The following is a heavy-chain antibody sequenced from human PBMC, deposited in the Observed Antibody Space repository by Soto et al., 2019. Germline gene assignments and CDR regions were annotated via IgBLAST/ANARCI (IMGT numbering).Heavy chain of an antibody. CDR3: ARDPKTTGGQHWAFNYFDS. Sequence: QVQLVESGGCVVQPGRSLRLSCAASGFSFSISPMHWVRQAPGKGPEWVALISYDGTNKFYADSVKGRFTISRDNSKSTLYLHVDSLRPEDASVYECARDPKTTGGQHWAFNYFDSWGQGTLVTVSS. J-gene: IGHJ4*02. CDR1: GFSFSISP. CDR2: ISYDGTNK. D-gene: IGHD2-8*02. V-gene: IGHV3-30-3*01.